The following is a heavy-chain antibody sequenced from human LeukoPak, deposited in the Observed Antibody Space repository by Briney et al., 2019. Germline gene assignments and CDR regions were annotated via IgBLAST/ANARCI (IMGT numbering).Heavy chain of an antibody. CDR3: ARRNSDILTGYLGFDY. V-gene: IGHV1-69*06. CDR1: GYTFTSYG. J-gene: IGHJ4*02. D-gene: IGHD3-9*01. Sequence: ASVKVSCKASGYTFTSYGISWVRQAPGQGLEWMGGIIPIFGTANYAQKFQGRVTITADKSTSTAYMELSSLRSEDTAVYYCARRNSDILTGYLGFDYWGQGTLVTVSS. CDR2: IIPIFGTA.